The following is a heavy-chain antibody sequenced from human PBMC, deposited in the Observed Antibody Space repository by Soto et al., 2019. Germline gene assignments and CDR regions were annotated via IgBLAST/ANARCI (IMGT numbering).Heavy chain of an antibody. CDR2: IDPSDSFI. CDR3: ARPASGGSRDAFDI. V-gene: IGHV5-10-1*01. J-gene: IGHJ3*02. CDR1: GYRFTIFW. D-gene: IGHD2-15*01. Sequence: GESLKISCKGSGYRFTIFWLNWVRQIPGKGLEWMGRIDPSDSFINYSPPFEGHVTISADKSISTAYLQWSSLRASDTAIYYCARPASGGSRDAFDIWGQGTMVTVSS.